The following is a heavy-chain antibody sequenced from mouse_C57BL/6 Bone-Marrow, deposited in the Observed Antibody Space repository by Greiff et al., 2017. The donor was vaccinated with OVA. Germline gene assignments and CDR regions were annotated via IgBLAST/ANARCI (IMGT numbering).Heavy chain of an antibody. J-gene: IGHJ4*01. CDR2: IHPNSGST. V-gene: IGHV1-64*01. CDR3: ARECYGSSYAMDD. Sequence: QVQLQQPGAELVKPGASVKLSCKASGYTFTSYWMHWVKQRPGQGLEWIGMIHPNSGSTNYNEKFKSKATLTVDKSSSTAYMQLSSLTSEDSAVYYCARECYGSSYAMDDWGQGTSVTGSS. CDR1: GYTFTSYW. D-gene: IGHD1-1*01.